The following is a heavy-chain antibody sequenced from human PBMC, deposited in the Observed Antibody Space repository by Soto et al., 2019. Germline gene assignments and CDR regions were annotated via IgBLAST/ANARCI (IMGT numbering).Heavy chain of an antibody. V-gene: IGHV5-10-1*04. CDR1: GYSFTSYW. D-gene: IGHD5-12*01. CDR2: INPYDSDI. J-gene: IGHJ6*02. CDR3: ARQYSYAHSGTRHKGMDV. Sequence: GESMKISCKGYGYSFTSYWIIWVRQMSGKGLEWMGRINPYDSDINYSPSFQGQVTISTDRSTSTAYLQLSSLRASDTALYYCARQYSYAHSGTRHKGMDVCGQGSTVIVS.